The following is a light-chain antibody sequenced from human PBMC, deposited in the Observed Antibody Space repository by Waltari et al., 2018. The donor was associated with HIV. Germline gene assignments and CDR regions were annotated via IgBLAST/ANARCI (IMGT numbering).Light chain of an antibody. CDR2: GDS. CDR1: ALPKKY. V-gene: IGLV3-10*01. CDR3: YSTDSSGNHRV. J-gene: IGLJ2*01. Sequence: SYEVTQPPSVSVSPGQTARITCSGDALPKKYAYWYQQKSGQAPVLVIFGDSKRPSEIPERFSGAISGTMATLTISGAQVEDEADYYCYSTDSSGNHRVFGGGTKLTVL.